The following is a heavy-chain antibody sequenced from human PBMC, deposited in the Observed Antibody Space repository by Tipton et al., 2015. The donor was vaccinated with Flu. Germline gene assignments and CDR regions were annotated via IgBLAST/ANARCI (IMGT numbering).Heavy chain of an antibody. CDR1: GFTVSSNY. V-gene: IGHV3-66*01. J-gene: IGHJ4*02. Sequence: SLRLSCAASGFTVSSNYMSWVRQAPGKGLEWVSIIYSGGDTYYADSVKGRFTISRDNSKNTLYLQMNSLIAEDAAVYFCARGYGGYNYWGQGTLVIVSS. CDR2: IYSGGDT. CDR3: ARGYGGYNY. D-gene: IGHD5-12*01.